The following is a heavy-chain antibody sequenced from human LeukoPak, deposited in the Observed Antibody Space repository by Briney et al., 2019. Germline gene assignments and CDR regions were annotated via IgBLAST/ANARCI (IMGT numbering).Heavy chain of an antibody. CDR3: ARVPRSYMDV. Sequence: PSQTLSLTCTVSGGSISSGSYYWSWIRQPAGKGLEWIGRIYTSGSTNYNPSLKSRVTISVDTSKNQFSLKLSSVTAADTAVYYCARVPRSYMDVWGKGTTVTVSS. V-gene: IGHV4-61*02. CDR2: IYTSGST. J-gene: IGHJ6*03. D-gene: IGHD1-1*01. CDR1: GGSISSGSYY.